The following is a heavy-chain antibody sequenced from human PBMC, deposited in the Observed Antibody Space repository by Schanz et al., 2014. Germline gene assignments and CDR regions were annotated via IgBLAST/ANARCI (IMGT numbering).Heavy chain of an antibody. CDR2: ISHNTFYT. D-gene: IGHD5-12*01. Sequence: QVQLVESGGGVVQPGGSLRLSCAASGFTFTDYYISWIRQAPGMGLEWVSYISHNTFYTDYADSVKGRFTISRDNAKNSLYLQMNSLRAEDTAVYYCAREGEWGYDPPRHWGQGTLVTVSS. CDR3: AREGEWGYDPPRH. V-gene: IGHV3-11*06. CDR1: GFTFTDYY. J-gene: IGHJ4*02.